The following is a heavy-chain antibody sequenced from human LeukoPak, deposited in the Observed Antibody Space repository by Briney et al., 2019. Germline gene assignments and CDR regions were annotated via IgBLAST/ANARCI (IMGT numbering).Heavy chain of an antibody. Sequence: PSETLSLTCAVYGASPSGYYWSWISQPPGKGLGWIGEINHSGSTNYNPSLKSRVTISVDTSKNQFSLKLSSVTATDTAVYYCASRDANIVGATRAFDIWGQGTMVTVSS. CDR3: ASRDANIVGATRAFDI. CDR2: INHSGST. J-gene: IGHJ3*02. CDR1: GASPSGYY. V-gene: IGHV4-34*01. D-gene: IGHD1-26*01.